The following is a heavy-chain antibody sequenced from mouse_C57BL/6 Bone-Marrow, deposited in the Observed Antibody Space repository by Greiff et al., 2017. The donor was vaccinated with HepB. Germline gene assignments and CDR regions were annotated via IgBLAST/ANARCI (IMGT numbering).Heavy chain of an antibody. Sequence: DVMLVESGRGLVQPGGSMKLSCAASGFSFSDAWMDGVRHSQEKGLEWVAEIRNKGNNHATYYAESVKGRFTISRDDSKSSVYLQMNSLRADDSVIYYCDQPHLYPFSFGVWGAGTPVTVSS. CDR3: DQPHLYPFSFGV. CDR2: IRNKGNNHAT. CDR1: GFSFSDAW. J-gene: IGHJ1*01. D-gene: IGHD2-12*01. V-gene: IGHV6-6*01.